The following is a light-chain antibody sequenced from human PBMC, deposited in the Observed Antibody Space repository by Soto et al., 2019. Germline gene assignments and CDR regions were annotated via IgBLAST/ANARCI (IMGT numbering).Light chain of an antibody. CDR2: KAS. V-gene: IGKV1-5*03. CDR1: QSISTW. J-gene: IGKJ4*01. CDR3: QQYNSYPPT. Sequence: DIQMTQSPSTLSASVGDRATITCRASQSISTWLAWYQQKPGKAPKLLIYKASSLEGGVPSRFSGSGSGTEFNITISSLQPDDFATYYCQQYNSYPPTFGGGTTVDIE.